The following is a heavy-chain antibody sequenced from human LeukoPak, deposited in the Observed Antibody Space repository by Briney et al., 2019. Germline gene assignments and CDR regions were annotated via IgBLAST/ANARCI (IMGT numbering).Heavy chain of an antibody. CDR1: GFTFSGYA. D-gene: IGHD3-3*01. CDR2: ISSSGNTI. CDR3: ARFLRRGTFDY. J-gene: IGHJ4*02. Sequence: GGSLRLSCAASGFTFSGYAMSWVRQAPGKGLEWVSYISSSGNTIYYADSVKGRFTISRDNAKNSLYLQMNSLRAEDTAVYYCARFLRRGTFDYWGQGILVTVSS. V-gene: IGHV3-48*03.